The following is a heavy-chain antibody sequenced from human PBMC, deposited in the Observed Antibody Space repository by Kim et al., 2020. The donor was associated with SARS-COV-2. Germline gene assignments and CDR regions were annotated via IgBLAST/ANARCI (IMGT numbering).Heavy chain of an antibody. CDR1: GFTFSSYG. CDR3: ARDHDGIMITFGGVIGGAFDI. V-gene: IGHV3-33*01. D-gene: IGHD3-16*02. J-gene: IGHJ3*02. Sequence: GGSLRLSCAASGFTFSSYGMHWVRQAPGKGLEWVAVIWYDGSNKYYADSVKGRFTISRDNSKNTLYLQMNSLRAEDTAVYYCARDHDGIMITFGGVIGGAFDIWGQGTMVTVSS. CDR2: IWYDGSNK.